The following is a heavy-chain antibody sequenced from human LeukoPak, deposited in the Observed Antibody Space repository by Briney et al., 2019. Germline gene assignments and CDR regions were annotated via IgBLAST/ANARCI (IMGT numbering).Heavy chain of an antibody. J-gene: IGHJ5*02. CDR2: IHYSGST. CDR1: SGSNY. V-gene: IGHV4-59*12. D-gene: IGHD3-10*02. CDR3: ARDFAECYSRRVLLCPGWFDP. Sequence: SETLSLTCTVSSGSNYWSWIRQPPGKGLEWIAYIHYSGSTYYNPSLKSRVTISVDTSKNQFSLKLSSVTAADTAVYYCARDFAECYSRRVLLCPGWFDPWGQGTLVTVSS.